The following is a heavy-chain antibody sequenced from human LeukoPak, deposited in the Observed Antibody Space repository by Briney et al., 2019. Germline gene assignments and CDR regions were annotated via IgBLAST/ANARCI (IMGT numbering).Heavy chain of an antibody. D-gene: IGHD3-9*01. V-gene: IGHV4-38-2*01. CDR2: IYHSGST. J-gene: IGHJ4*02. CDR1: GGSFSGYY. Sequence: SETLSLTCAVYGGSFSGYYWGWIRQPPGKGLEWIGSIYHSGSTYYNPSLKSRVTISVDTSKNQLSLKLSSVTAADTAVYYCARALRYFDWLSGDFDYWGQGTLVTVSS. CDR3: ARALRYFDWLSGDFDY.